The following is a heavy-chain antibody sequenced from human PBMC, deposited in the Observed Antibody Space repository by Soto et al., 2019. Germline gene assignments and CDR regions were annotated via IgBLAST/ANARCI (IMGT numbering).Heavy chain of an antibody. CDR2: ISTYNGDT. CDR3: AREAVAHYYYYGMDV. V-gene: IGHV1-18*01. D-gene: IGHD5-12*01. CDR1: GYTFTRSR. J-gene: IGHJ6*02. Sequence: QVQLVQSGAEVKKPGASVKVSCKASGYTFTRSRISWVRQAPGQGLEWMGWISTYNGDTNYAQTFQGRVTMTTDTSTSTVHMEVRSLRSDDTAVYYCAREAVAHYYYYGMDVWGQVTPVTVSS.